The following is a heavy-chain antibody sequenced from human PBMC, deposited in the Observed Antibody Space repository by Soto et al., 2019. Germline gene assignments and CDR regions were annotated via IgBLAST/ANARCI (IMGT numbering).Heavy chain of an antibody. CDR1: GVSISNYY. V-gene: IGHV4-4*07. CDR2: IYGGGST. D-gene: IGHD6-19*01. Sequence: SETLSLTCTVSGVSISNYYWSWIRQPAGKGLEWIGRIYGGGSTDYNPSLKSRVTMSADTSKNQFSLNLKSVTAADTAVYYCAIGSGWQDMDYWGQGTLVTVSS. CDR3: AIGSGWQDMDY. J-gene: IGHJ4*02.